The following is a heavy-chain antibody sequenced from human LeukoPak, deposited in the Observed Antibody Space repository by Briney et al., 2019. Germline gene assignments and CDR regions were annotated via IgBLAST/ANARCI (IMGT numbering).Heavy chain of an antibody. Sequence: GGSLRLSCAASGFRFNTYWMSWVRQSPGKVLEWVANINQDGNEKYYADSVKGRFTISRDNGKNSLDLQMNSLRADDTAVYYCARDTLGEGEDANYAVYYFDYWGQGTVVTVSS. J-gene: IGHJ4*02. CDR3: ARDTLGEGEDANYAVYYFDY. D-gene: IGHD4/OR15-4a*01. CDR2: INQDGNEK. V-gene: IGHV3-7*01. CDR1: GFRFNTYW.